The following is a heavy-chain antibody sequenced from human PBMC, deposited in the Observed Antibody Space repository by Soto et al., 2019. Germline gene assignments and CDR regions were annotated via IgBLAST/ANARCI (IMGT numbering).Heavy chain of an antibody. D-gene: IGHD3-22*01. V-gene: IGHV3-23*01. J-gene: IGHJ1*01. CDR3: VRDRVESGYPEYFQH. CDR2: ISGSGATT. CDR1: GFTFSSYA. Sequence: GGSLRLSCAASGFTFSSYAMTWVRQAPGKGLEWVSGISGSGATTSYADSVKGRFTVSRDNSKNTLYLQMNSLRVEDTAVYHCVRDRVESGYPEYFQHWGQGNLVTVSS.